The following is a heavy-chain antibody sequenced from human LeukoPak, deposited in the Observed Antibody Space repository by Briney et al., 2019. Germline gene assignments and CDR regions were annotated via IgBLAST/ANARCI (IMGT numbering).Heavy chain of an antibody. J-gene: IGHJ4*02. CDR3: ARGPRHYDSSGLDDY. Sequence: PSETLSLTCAVSGGSISSSNWWSWVRQPPGKGLEWIGEIYHSGSTNYNPSLKSRVTISVDKSKNQFSLKLSSVTAADTAVYYCARGPRHYDSSGLDDYWGQGTLVTASS. CDR1: GGSISSSNW. CDR2: IYHSGST. V-gene: IGHV4-4*02. D-gene: IGHD3-22*01.